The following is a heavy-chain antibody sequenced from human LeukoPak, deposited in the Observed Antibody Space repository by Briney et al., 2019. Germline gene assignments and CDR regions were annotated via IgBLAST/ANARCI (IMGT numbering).Heavy chain of an antibody. CDR1: GYTFTSYG. CDR3: ARERDSSGYYSVGY. J-gene: IGHJ4*02. Sequence: ASVKVSCKASGYTFTSYGISWVRPAPGQGLEWMGWISAYNGNTNYAQKLQGRVTMTTDTSTSTAYMELRSLRSDDTAVYYCARERDSSGYYSVGYWGQGTLVTVSS. V-gene: IGHV1-18*01. CDR2: ISAYNGNT. D-gene: IGHD3-22*01.